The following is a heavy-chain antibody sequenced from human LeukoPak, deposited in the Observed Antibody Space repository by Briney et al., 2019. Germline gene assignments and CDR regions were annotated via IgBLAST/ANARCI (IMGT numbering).Heavy chain of an antibody. CDR3: ASIWSGGDFGY. J-gene: IGHJ4*02. V-gene: IGHV3-48*03. CDR2: ISSSGSTI. D-gene: IGHD3-3*01. Sequence: GGSLRLSYAASGFTFSSYEMNWVRQAPGKGLEWVSYISSSGSTISYADSVKGRFTISRDNAKNSLYLQMNSLRVEDTAVYYCASIWSGGDFGYWGQGTLVTVSS. CDR1: GFTFSSYE.